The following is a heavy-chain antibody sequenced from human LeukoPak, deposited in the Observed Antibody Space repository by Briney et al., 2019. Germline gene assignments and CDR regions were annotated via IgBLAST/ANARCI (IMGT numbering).Heavy chain of an antibody. D-gene: IGHD5-18*01. CDR1: GFTFSSYA. J-gene: IGHJ6*02. CDR2: ISYDGSNK. Sequence: PGRSLRLSCAASGFTFSSYAMHWVRQAPGKGLEWVAVISYDGSNKYYADSVKGRFTISRDNSKNTLYLQMNSLRAEDTAVYYCARNTAMVKSYYYYGMDVWGQGTTVTVSS. CDR3: ARNTAMVKSYYYYGMDV. V-gene: IGHV3-30-3*01.